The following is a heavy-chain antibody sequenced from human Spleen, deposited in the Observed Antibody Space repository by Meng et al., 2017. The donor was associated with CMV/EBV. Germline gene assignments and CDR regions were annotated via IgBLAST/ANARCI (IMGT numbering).Heavy chain of an antibody. Sequence: GESLKISCAASGFTVSSNYMSWVRQAPGKGLEWVSVIYTGGSAYYADSVKGRFTISRDNSKNTLYLQMNSLRAEDTAVYYCARRTPPPIAAVGSYGMGVWGQGTTVTVSS. V-gene: IGHV3-66*02. CDR2: IYTGGSA. CDR1: GFTVSSNY. CDR3: ARRTPPPIAAVGSYGMGV. J-gene: IGHJ6*02. D-gene: IGHD6-13*01.